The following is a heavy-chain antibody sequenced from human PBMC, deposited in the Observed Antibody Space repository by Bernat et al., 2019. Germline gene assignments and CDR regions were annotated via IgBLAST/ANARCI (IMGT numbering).Heavy chain of an antibody. V-gene: IGHV2-70*15. CDR3: ARTRGYYDSSGSYPRAFDV. CDR2: IDWDDDT. D-gene: IGHD3-22*01. Sequence: QVTLRESGPALVKPTQTLTLTCTFSGFSLRTGGMCVSWIRQPPGKALEWLARIDWDDDTYYSTSLRTRLTISKDASKNQVVLTMTNMDPVDTATYYCARTRGYYDSSGSYPRAFDVWGQGTMITVSS. CDR1: GFSLRTGGMC. J-gene: IGHJ3*01.